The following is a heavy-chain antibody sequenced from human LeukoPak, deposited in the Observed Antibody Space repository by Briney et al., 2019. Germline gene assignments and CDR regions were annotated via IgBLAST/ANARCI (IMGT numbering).Heavy chain of an antibody. V-gene: IGHV3-23*01. D-gene: IGHD5-12*01. CDR1: GFTLSSYA. Sequence: GGSLRLSCAASGFTLSSYAMSWVRQAPGKGLEWVSATSSSDAGTYYAESVRGRFTISRDNSKNTLYMQMNSLRAADTAVYYCAKGLAYTGYDYWFDAWGQGTLVTVSS. CDR2: TSSSDAGT. CDR3: AKGLAYTGYDYWFDA. J-gene: IGHJ5*02.